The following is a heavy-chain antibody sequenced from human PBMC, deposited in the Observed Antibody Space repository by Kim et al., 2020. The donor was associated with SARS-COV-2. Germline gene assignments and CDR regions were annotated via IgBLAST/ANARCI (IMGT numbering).Heavy chain of an antibody. Sequence: SETLSLTCAVYGGSFSGYYWSWIRQPPGKGLEWIGEINHSGSTNYNPSLKSRVTISVDTSKNQFSLKLSSVTAADTAVYYCATDLRAYFYWGQGTLVTVS. J-gene: IGHJ4*02. CDR3: ATDLRAYFY. CDR2: INHSGST. D-gene: IGHD3-10*01. CDR1: GGSFSGYY. V-gene: IGHV4-34*01.